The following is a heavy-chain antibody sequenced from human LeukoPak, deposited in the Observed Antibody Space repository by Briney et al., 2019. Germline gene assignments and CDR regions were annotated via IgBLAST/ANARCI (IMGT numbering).Heavy chain of an antibody. D-gene: IGHD3-22*01. CDR1: GFTFSIYA. J-gene: IGHJ4*02. CDR3: AKDRPNYYGSNGHYYRRDGDY. CDR2: ITSSGDGT. V-gene: IGHV3-23*01. Sequence: GGSLRLSCAASGFTFSIYAMSWVRQAPGEGLQWVSSITSSGDGTYYADSVKGRFTISRDNSENMLYLQMNSLRVEDTAVYFCAKDRPNYYGSNGHYYRRDGDYWGQGTLVTVSS.